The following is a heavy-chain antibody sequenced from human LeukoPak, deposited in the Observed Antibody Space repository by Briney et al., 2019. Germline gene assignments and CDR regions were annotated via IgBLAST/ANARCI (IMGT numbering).Heavy chain of an antibody. J-gene: IGHJ5*02. CDR2: ISPNSGGT. Sequence: ASVKVSCKASGYTFTGYYIHWVRQAPGQGLEWMGWISPNSGGTKYAQSFQGRVTMTRDTSSSTAHMELTRLRSDDKAVYYCARGDCSVNGCHGGNWFDPWGQGTLVTVSS. D-gene: IGHD2-15*01. CDR1: GYTFTGYY. V-gene: IGHV1-2*02. CDR3: ARGDCSVNGCHGGNWFDP.